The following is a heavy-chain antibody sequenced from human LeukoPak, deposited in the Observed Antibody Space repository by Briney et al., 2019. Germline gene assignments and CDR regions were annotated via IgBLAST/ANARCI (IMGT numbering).Heavy chain of an antibody. CDR2: ISGDGVST. CDR3: ARESGKFDY. Sequence: GGSLSLSCVASGLPIADFAMHWVRQAPGKGLEWVSLISGDGVSTFYADSVEGRFSISRDNSKNSLSLEMNSLRTEDTAMYYCARESGKFDYWGQGTLVAVSS. V-gene: IGHV3-43*02. CDR1: GLPIADFA. J-gene: IGHJ4*02.